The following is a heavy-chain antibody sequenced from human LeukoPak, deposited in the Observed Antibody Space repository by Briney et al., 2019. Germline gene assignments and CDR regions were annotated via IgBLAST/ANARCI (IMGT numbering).Heavy chain of an antibody. Sequence: SETLSLTYSGSGGSIYSYYWRWLRQPPGKGLEWIGYIYYSGSTNYNPSLKSRVTISVDTSKNQFSLKLSSVTAADTAVYYCARRVNAVAGRSWAWFEPGGQGTLVTVSS. V-gene: IGHV4-59*08. CDR1: GGSIYSYY. D-gene: IGHD6-19*01. J-gene: IGHJ5*02. CDR3: ARRVNAVAGRSWAWFEP. CDR2: IYYSGST.